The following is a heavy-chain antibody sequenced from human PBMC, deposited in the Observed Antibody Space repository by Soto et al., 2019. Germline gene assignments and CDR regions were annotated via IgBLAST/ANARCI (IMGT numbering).Heavy chain of an antibody. CDR1: GFIFNNYW. V-gene: IGHV3-7*01. D-gene: IGHD3-22*01. J-gene: IGHJ4*02. Sequence: VQLVESGGGLVQPGGSLRLSCAASGFIFNNYWMTWVRQAPGKGLEWVANIHKDGSEKYYVDSLQGRFTISRDNAKNSLYLTRKSQRADETPVYYCARDAYYDESSADFDYWGQGTLVTVSS. CDR3: ARDAYYDESSADFDY. CDR2: IHKDGSEK.